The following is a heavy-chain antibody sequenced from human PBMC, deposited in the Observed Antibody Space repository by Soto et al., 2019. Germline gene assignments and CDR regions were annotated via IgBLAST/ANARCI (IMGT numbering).Heavy chain of an antibody. J-gene: IGHJ5*02. D-gene: IGHD2-15*01. CDR2: IYPGDSDT. Sequence: GEALKISCKGSGYSFTSYWIGWVRQMPGKGLEWMGIIYPGDSDTRYSPSFQGQVTISADKSISTAYLQWSSLKASDTAMYYCARRGLGGYCSGGSCQNWFNPWGQGTLVTVSS. CDR1: GYSFTSYW. CDR3: ARRGLGGYCSGGSCQNWFNP. V-gene: IGHV5-51*01.